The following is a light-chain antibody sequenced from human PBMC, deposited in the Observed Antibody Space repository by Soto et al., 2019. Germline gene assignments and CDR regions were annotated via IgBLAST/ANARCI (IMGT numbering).Light chain of an antibody. CDR1: QSVSSSY. CDR2: GAS. CDR3: QHYGTSAL. V-gene: IGKV3-20*01. Sequence: EIVLTQSPGTLSLSPGERATLSCRASQSVSSSYLAWYQQKPGQAPTLLLYGASSRATGIPDRFSVSASGTDFTLTISRLEPEVFALYYCQHYGTSALFGPGTKVDIK. J-gene: IGKJ3*01.